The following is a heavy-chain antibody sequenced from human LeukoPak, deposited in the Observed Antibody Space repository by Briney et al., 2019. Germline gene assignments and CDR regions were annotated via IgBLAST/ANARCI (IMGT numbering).Heavy chain of an antibody. V-gene: IGHV4-39*01. CDR2: TYYSGST. CDR3: ARDTGTYYYGSGSHDAFDI. Sequence: SETLSLTCTVSGGSISSSSYLWGWIRQPPGKGLEWVVSTYYSGSTYYNPSLKSRATISVDTSKNQFSLKLSSVTAADTAVYYCARDTGTYYYGSGSHDAFDIWGQGTMVTVSS. CDR1: GGSISSSSYL. D-gene: IGHD3-10*01. J-gene: IGHJ3*02.